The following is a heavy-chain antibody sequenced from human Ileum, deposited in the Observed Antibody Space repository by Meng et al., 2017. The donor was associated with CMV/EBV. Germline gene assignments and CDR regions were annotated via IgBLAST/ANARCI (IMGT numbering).Heavy chain of an antibody. J-gene: IGHJ6*02. Sequence: ASVKVSCKASGYIFIDYYIHWLRQAPGQGLEWMGWINPNTGDTNCLQKFQDRVTMTRDTSVTTAYMELRSLRSDDTAVYYCARGGGVAGTTYYYYGMDVWGQGTTVTVSS. CDR1: GYIFIDYY. D-gene: IGHD6-19*01. V-gene: IGHV1-2*02. CDR2: INPNTGDT. CDR3: ARGGGVAGTTYYYYGMDV.